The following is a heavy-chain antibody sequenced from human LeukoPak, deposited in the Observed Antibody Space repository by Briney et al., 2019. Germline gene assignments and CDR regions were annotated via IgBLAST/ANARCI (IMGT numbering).Heavy chain of an antibody. V-gene: IGHV3-7*01. J-gene: IGHJ4*02. CDR2: IKQDGSEE. CDR3: ARSAYYYDNL. Sequence: GGSLRLSCAASGFIFSSYWMSRVRQAPGKGLEWVANIKQDGSEEYYVDSVKGRFTISRDNAKNSLYLQMNSVRAEDTAVYYCARSAYYYDNLWGQGTLVTVSS. CDR1: GFIFSSYW. D-gene: IGHD3-22*01.